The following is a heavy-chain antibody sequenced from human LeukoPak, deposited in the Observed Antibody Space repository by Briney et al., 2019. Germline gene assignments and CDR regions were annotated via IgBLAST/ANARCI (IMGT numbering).Heavy chain of an antibody. CDR1: GYTFTGYY. Sequence: ASVKVSCKASGYTFTGYYMHWVRQAPGQGLEWMGWINPNSGGSNYAQKFQGRVTMTRDTSISTAYMELSRLRSDDTAVYYCARGRPLNYYDSSGYWYWGQGALVTVSS. J-gene: IGHJ4*02. V-gene: IGHV1-2*02. CDR2: INPNSGGS. CDR3: ARGRPLNYYDSSGYWY. D-gene: IGHD3-22*01.